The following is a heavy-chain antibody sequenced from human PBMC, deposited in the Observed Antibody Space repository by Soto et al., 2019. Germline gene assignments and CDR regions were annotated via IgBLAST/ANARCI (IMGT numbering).Heavy chain of an antibody. CDR2: IYYSGST. CDR1: GGSIGSGGYY. V-gene: IGHV4-31*03. Sequence: SETMCLTCTVSGGSIGSGGYYWSWISQHPGKGLEWIGYIYYSGSTYYNPSLKSRVTISVDTSKNQFSLKLSSVTAADTAVYYCARDPCGDCSGGSTWFDPWGQGTLVTVSS. D-gene: IGHD2-15*01. CDR3: ARDPCGDCSGGSTWFDP. J-gene: IGHJ5*02.